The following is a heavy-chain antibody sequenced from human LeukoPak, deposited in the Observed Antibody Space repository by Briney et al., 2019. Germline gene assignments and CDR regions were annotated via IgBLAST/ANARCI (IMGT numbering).Heavy chain of an antibody. D-gene: IGHD3-10*01. Sequence: GASVKVSCKASGYTVTSYDINLVRQATGQGLEWMGWMNPDSGKTGYAQKFQGRVTMTRNTSISTAYMELSSLRSEDTAVYYCARGAKFRSYGSGTYYTSLPFDPWGQGTLVTVSS. CDR3: ARGAKFRSYGSGTYYTSLPFDP. CDR1: GYTVTSYD. CDR2: MNPDSGKT. V-gene: IGHV1-8*01. J-gene: IGHJ5*02.